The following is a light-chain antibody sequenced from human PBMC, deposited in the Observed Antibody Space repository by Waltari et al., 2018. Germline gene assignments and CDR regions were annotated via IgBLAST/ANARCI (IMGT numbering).Light chain of an antibody. CDR1: TGPVTSDNH. CDR3: LLAYGGIRV. Sequence: QAVVTQEPSVTVSPGGTVTLTCGSNTGPVTSDNHPYWFQLKPGQAPTTLIYDTSVRQSWTPGRFSGSILGDKAALTVSGIMPEDEATYFCLLAYGGIRVFGGGTMLTVL. CDR2: DTS. V-gene: IGLV7-46*01. J-gene: IGLJ2*01.